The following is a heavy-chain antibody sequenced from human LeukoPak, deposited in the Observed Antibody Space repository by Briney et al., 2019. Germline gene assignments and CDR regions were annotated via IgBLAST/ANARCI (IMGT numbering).Heavy chain of an antibody. D-gene: IGHD6-19*01. CDR3: ARGSSGWYRTIDY. J-gene: IGHJ4*02. CDR2: IYHSGRT. V-gene: IGHV4-38-2*02. Sequence: SETLSLTCTVSGYSISSDYYWGWIRQPPGKGLEWIGSIYHSGRTYYNTFLKSRVTISVDTPKNQFSLKLSSVTAADTAVYYCARGSSGWYRTIDYWGQGTLVTASS. CDR1: GYSISSDYY.